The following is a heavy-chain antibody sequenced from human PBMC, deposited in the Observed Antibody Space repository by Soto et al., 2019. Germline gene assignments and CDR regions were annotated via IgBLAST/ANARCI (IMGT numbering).Heavy chain of an antibody. CDR3: AHTMAPRIFDS. CDR2: IYWDDDT. V-gene: IGHV2-5*02. Sequence: QITLKEAGPTLVKPTQTLTLTCSFSGFPLITSGVGVGWIRQPPGKALEWLALIYWDDDTGYSTSLRSRLTITKDTSRNQVVLTMTNMDPADTATYYCAHTMAPRIFDSWGQGTLVTVSS. CDR1: GFPLITSGVG. J-gene: IGHJ4*02.